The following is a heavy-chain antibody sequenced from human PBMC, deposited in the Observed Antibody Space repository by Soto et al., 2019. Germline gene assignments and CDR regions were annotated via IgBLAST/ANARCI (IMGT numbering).Heavy chain of an antibody. CDR2: ISSRGTFI. CDR1: GFTFPIYD. J-gene: IGHJ4*02. Sequence: DVNLVEYGGGLVEPGGSLRLSCAASGFTFPIYDFNWVRQAPGKGLEWVSSISSRGTFIYYSDSVKGRFTISRDNSKNSVYLQMDNLSVEDTAVYYCARYTTDCVVGHWGKGALVTVSS. D-gene: IGHD2-2*02. CDR3: ARYTTDCVVGH. V-gene: IGHV3-21*01.